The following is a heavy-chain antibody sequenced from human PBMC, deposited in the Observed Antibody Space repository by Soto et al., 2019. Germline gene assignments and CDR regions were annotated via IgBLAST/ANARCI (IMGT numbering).Heavy chain of an antibody. V-gene: IGHV1-3*05. CDR1: GYTFTSYA. D-gene: IGHD2-15*01. J-gene: IGHJ4*02. CDR2: INAGNGNT. CDR3: ARGVAPYYFDY. Sequence: QVQLVQSGAEEKKPGASVKVSCKASGYTFTSYAMHWVRQAPGQRREWMGWINAGNGNTKYSQKFQGRVTFTRDTSASTAYMELSSLRSEDTAVYYCARGVAPYYFDYWGQGTLVTVSS.